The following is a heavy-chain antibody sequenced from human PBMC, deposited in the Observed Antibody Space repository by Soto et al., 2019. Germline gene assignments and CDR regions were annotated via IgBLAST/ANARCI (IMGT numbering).Heavy chain of an antibody. CDR3: ARGSYCGGDCYDY. Sequence: GASVKVSCKASGYTFSSYYVHWVRQAPGQGLEWMGIINPSGDTTSYAQKFQGRVTMTRDTSTSTVYMELSSLRSEDTAVYYCARGSYCGGDCYDYWGQGTLVTVSS. CDR2: INPSGDTT. D-gene: IGHD2-21*01. CDR1: GYTFSSYY. J-gene: IGHJ4*02. V-gene: IGHV1-46*03.